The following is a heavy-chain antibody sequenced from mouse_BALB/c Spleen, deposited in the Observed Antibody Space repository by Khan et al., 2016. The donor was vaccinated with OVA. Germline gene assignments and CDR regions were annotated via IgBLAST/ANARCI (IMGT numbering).Heavy chain of an antibody. J-gene: IGHJ4*01. CDR1: GFSLSRYN. CDR3: ARANYRYDGYYAREV. D-gene: IGHD2-14*01. CDR2: IWGGGVT. V-gene: IGHV2-6-4*01. Sequence: QVQLKESGPGLVAPSQSLSITCTVSGFSLSRYNIHWVRQPPGKGLEWLGMIWGGGVTDYNSTLKSRLSINKDNSKSQVFLKMNSLQTDDKDMYYWARANYRYDGYYAREVWGQGTSGTGSS.